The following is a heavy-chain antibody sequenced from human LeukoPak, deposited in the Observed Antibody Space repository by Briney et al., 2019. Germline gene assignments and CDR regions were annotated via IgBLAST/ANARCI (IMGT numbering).Heavy chain of an antibody. V-gene: IGHV4-30-4*01. CDR1: GGSISSGDYY. CDR2: IYYSGST. Sequence: SETLSLTCTVPGGSISSGDYYWSWIRQPPGKGLEWIGYIYYSGSTYYNPSLKSRVTISVDTSKNQFSLKLSSVTAADTAAYYCARLSQGLDVWGQGTTVTVSS. J-gene: IGHJ6*02. D-gene: IGHD5/OR15-5a*01. CDR3: ARLSQGLDV.